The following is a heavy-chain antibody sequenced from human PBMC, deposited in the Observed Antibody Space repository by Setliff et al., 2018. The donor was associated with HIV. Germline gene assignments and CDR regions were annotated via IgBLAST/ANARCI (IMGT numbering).Heavy chain of an antibody. D-gene: IGHD2-2*01. CDR3: ARATVYRIDY. CDR2: INHSGST. V-gene: IGHV4-34*01. CDR1: GGSFSGYY. J-gene: IGHJ4*02. Sequence: SETLSLTCAVYGGSFSGYYWSWIRQPPGKGLEWIGEINHSGSTNFNPSLKSRVTISVDTSKEQFSLKLSSVTAADTAVYYCARATVYRIDYWGQGTLVTVSS.